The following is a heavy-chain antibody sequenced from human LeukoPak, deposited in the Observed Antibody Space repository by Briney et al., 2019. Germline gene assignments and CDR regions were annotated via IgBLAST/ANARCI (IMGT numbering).Heavy chain of an antibody. CDR1: GFTFSTYA. V-gene: IGHV3-30*18. CDR2: ISYDGSNK. CDR3: AKGAIAAAAIFDY. D-gene: IGHD6-13*01. J-gene: IGHJ4*02. Sequence: PGGSLRLSCAASGFTFSTYAMSWVRQAPGKGLEWVAVISYDGSNKYYADSVKGRFTISRDNSKNTLYLQMNSLRAEDTAVYYCAKGAIAAAAIFDYWGQGTLVTVSS.